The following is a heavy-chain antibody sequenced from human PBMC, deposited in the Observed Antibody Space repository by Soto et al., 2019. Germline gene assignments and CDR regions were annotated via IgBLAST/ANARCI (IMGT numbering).Heavy chain of an antibody. J-gene: IGHJ5*02. CDR2: ISGSGGST. D-gene: IGHD3-10*01. CDR1: GFTFSSYA. CDR3: AKDLGGETRRIMVRGVIRGNWFDP. Sequence: VQLLESGGGLVQPGGSLRLSCAASGFTFSSYAMSWVRQAPGKGLEWVSAISGSGGSTYYADSVKGRFTISRDNSKNTLYLQMNSLRAEDTAVYYCAKDLGGETRRIMVRGVIRGNWFDPWGQGTLVTVSS. V-gene: IGHV3-23*01.